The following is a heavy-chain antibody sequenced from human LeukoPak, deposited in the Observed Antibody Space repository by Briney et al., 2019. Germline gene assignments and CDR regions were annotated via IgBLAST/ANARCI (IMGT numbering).Heavy chain of an antibody. D-gene: IGHD4-23*01. Sequence: SETLSLTCTVSGGSISSYYWSWIRQPPGKGLEWIGYIYTSGSTNYNPSLKSRVTISVDTSKNQFSLKLSSVTAADTAVYYCARRGGYGGTFDYWGQGTLVTVSS. V-gene: IGHV4-4*09. J-gene: IGHJ4*02. CDR1: GGSISSYY. CDR3: ARRGGYGGTFDY. CDR2: IYTSGST.